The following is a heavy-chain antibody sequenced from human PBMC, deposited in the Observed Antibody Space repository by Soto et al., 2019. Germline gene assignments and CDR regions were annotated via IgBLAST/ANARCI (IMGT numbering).Heavy chain of an antibody. D-gene: IGHD3-10*01. CDR2: INSGSSVI. V-gene: IGHV3-48*01. Sequence: EVQLVESGGGLVQPGGSLRLSCVVSGFNFRSESMTWVRQAPGKGPEWVSYINSGSSVIRYADSVKGRFTVFRDNDRDSLYLQMNGLRAEASAVYYCARGVGHSWFFLWGQGTLVTVSS. J-gene: IGHJ5*02. CDR3: ARGVGHSWFFL. CDR1: GFNFRSES.